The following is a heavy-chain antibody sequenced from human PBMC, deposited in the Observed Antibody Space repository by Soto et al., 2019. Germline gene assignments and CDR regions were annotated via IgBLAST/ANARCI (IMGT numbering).Heavy chain of an antibody. Sequence: QVQLVQSGGEVKKPGSSGKVSCKASGGTFSSYTISWVRQAPGQGLEWMGRIIPILGIANYAQKFQGIVTITADKPTSTAYMELSSLRYDDTAVSYCEREGQGVVDYWGQGTLVTVSS. J-gene: IGHJ4*02. CDR1: GGTFSSYT. CDR3: EREGQGVVDY. CDR2: IIPILGIA. V-gene: IGHV1-69*08.